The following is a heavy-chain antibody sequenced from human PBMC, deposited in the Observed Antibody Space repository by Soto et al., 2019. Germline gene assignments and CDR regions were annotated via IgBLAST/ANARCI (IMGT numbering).Heavy chain of an antibody. V-gene: IGHV4-59*01. CDR3: AREKRITMVRGGLDYYYYYMDV. CDR1: GGSISSYY. J-gene: IGHJ6*03. D-gene: IGHD3-10*01. Sequence: SETLSLTCTVSGGSISSYYWSWIRQPPGKGLEWIGYIYYSGSTNYNPSLKSRVTISVDTSKNQFSLKLSSVTAADTAVYYCAREKRITMVRGGLDYYYYYMDVWGKGTTVTVSS. CDR2: IYYSGST.